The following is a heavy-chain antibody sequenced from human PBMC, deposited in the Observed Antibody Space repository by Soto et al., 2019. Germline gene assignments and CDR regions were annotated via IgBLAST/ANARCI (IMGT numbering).Heavy chain of an antibody. Sequence: QVQLQESGPGLVKPSETLSLTCTVSGGSINSYCWSWIRQPPGKGLEWIAYIFDSGNANYNPSLKSRVPRSVDTSKNQLSLKLTSVTAADTAVYYCARPRRTTVAKFYFDNWGQGALVTVSS. J-gene: IGHJ4*02. CDR2: IFDSGNA. CDR1: GGSINSYC. D-gene: IGHD4-17*01. CDR3: ARPRRTTVAKFYFDN. V-gene: IGHV4-59*08.